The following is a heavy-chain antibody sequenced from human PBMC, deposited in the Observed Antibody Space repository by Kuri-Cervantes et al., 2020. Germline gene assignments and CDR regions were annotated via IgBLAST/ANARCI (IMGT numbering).Heavy chain of an antibody. J-gene: IGHJ6*02. CDR2: IGSSTSYI. CDR1: GFTFSSFS. Sequence: GESLKISCAASGFTFSSFSMHWVRQAPGKGLEWVSSIGSSTSYIYYTDSPKGRFTISRDNAKNSLYLQMNSLRAEDTAVYYCARVGSRRGMDVWGQGTAVTVSS. V-gene: IGHV3-21*01. D-gene: IGHD2-15*01. CDR3: ARVGSRRGMDV.